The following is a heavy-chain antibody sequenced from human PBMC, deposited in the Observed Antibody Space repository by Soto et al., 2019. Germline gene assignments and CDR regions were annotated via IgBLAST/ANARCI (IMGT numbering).Heavy chain of an antibody. CDR1: GFIFTNYA. Sequence: LSCAASGFIFTNYAMNWVRQAPGKGLEWVSVIGGRGNSAYYADSVQGRFTISRDNSKNTLSLQMSSLTADDTAIYYCVREGRGSFDFWGRGTMVTVSS. D-gene: IGHD5-12*01. CDR3: VREGRGSFDF. V-gene: IGHV3-23*01. CDR2: IGGRGNSA. J-gene: IGHJ3*01.